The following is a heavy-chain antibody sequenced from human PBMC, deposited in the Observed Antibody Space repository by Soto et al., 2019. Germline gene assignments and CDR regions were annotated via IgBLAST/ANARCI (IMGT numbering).Heavy chain of an antibody. CDR1: GDSVSSNSAA. Sequence: PSQTLSLTCAISGDSVSSNSAALNLIMQSPSRGLEWLGRTYYRSKWYNDYAVSVKSRITINPDTSKNQFSLQLNSVTPEDTAVYYCARDSVEGSGWYNYYYGMDVWGQGTTVTVSS. CDR3: ARDSVEGSGWYNYYYGMDV. V-gene: IGHV6-1*01. J-gene: IGHJ6*02. D-gene: IGHD6-19*01. CDR2: TYYRSKWYN.